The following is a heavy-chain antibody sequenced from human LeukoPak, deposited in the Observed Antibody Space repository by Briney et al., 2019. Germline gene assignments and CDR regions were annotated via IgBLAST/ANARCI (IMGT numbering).Heavy chain of an antibody. V-gene: IGHV1-2*04. J-gene: IGHJ6*02. CDR3: ARDQGLGFGELWDYYGMDV. CDR1: GYTFTGYY. D-gene: IGHD3-10*01. Sequence: GASVKVSCKASGYTFTGYYIHWVRQAPGQGLEWMGWINPNSGGTNYAQKFQGWVTMTRDTSISTAYMELSRLRSDDTAVYYCARDQGLGFGELWDYYGMDVWGQGTTVTVSS. CDR2: INPNSGGT.